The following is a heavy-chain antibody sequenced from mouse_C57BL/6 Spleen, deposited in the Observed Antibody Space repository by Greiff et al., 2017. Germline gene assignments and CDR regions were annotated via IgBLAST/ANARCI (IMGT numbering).Heavy chain of an antibody. D-gene: IGHD2-4*01. CDR3: AREYDYDGAWFAY. CDR1: GYSFTDYN. J-gene: IGHJ3*01. Sequence: VQLKESGPELVKPGASVKISCKASGYSFTDYNMNWVKQSNGKSLEWIGVINPNYGTTSYNQKFKGKATLTVDQSSSTAYMQLNSLTSEDSAVYYCAREYDYDGAWFAYWGQGTLVTVSA. V-gene: IGHV1-39*01. CDR2: INPNYGTT.